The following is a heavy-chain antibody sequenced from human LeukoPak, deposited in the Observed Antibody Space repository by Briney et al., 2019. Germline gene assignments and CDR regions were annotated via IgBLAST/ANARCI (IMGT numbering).Heavy chain of an antibody. CDR3: ARAVAAITYYYYGMDV. CDR1: GYTFTSYG. CDR2: ISAYNGNT. D-gene: IGHD2-2*01. Sequence: ASVTVSCKASGYTFTSYGISWVRQAPGQGLEWMGWISAYNGNTNYAQKLQGRVTMTTDTSTSTAYMELRSLRSDDTAVYYCARAVAAITYYYYGMDVWGQGTTVTVSS. V-gene: IGHV1-18*01. J-gene: IGHJ6*02.